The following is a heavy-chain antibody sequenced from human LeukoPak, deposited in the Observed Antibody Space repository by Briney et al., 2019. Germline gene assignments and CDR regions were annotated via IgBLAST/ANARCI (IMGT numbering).Heavy chain of an antibody. J-gene: IGHJ4*02. CDR3: ARAEGSGSGAYTLDY. CDR1: GGSTINYF. CDR2: IYSSGTT. Sequence: SSETLSLTCTVSGGSTINYFRSWIRQPAGKGLEWIGHIYSSGTTHYNPSLNNRVTISLDTSKSQFSLHLNSVTAADTAVYYCARAEGSGSGAYTLDYWGQGILVTVSS. D-gene: IGHD3-10*01. V-gene: IGHV4-4*07.